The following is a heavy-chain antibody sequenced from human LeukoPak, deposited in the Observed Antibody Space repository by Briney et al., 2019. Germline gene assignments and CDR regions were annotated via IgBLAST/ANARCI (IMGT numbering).Heavy chain of an antibody. CDR2: IYYSGST. Sequence: SETLSLTCTVSGGSISSSSYYWGWIRQPPGKGLEWIGSIYYSGSTYYNPSLKSRVTISVDTSKNQFSLKLSSVTAADTAVYYCASGFAWPESWFDPWGQGTLVTVSS. CDR1: GGSISSSSYY. CDR3: ASGFAWPESWFDP. V-gene: IGHV4-39*07. J-gene: IGHJ5*02. D-gene: IGHD5-12*01.